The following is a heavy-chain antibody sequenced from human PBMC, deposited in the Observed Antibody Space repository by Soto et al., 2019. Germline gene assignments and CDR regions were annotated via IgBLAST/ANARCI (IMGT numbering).Heavy chain of an antibody. CDR3: SIGSWSAETFDV. V-gene: IGHV1-69*02. CDR1: GGTFSTYT. D-gene: IGHD2-2*01. Sequence: QVHLEQSGAEVKKPGSSVKVSCKAAGGTFSTYTLIWVRQAPGQGLEWMGRIIPMLTVTNSAQKFQGRVTLTADNSTRTAFMERPSLTSDDTAVYYCSIGSWSAETFDVWGQGTMVTVSS. J-gene: IGHJ3*01. CDR2: IIPMLTVT.